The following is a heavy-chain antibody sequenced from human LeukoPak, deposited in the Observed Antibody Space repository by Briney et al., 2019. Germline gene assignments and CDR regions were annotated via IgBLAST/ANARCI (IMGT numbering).Heavy chain of an antibody. CDR1: GGSISSYH. Sequence: SETLSLTCSVSGGSISSYHWSWIRQPPGKGLEWSGYIYYGGRTNYNPSLESRVTISVDTSKNQFSLTVSSVTAADTAIYYCARHSLKLVDADFDYWGQGTLVTASS. CDR2: IYYGGRT. J-gene: IGHJ4*02. CDR3: ARHSLKLVDADFDY. D-gene: IGHD3-16*02. V-gene: IGHV4-59*08.